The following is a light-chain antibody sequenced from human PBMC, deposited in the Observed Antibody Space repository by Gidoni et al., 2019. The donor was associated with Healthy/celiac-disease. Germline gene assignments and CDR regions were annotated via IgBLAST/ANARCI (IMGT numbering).Light chain of an antibody. Sequence: GDSVTITCRARQSISSYLNWYQQKTGKAPKLQIYAASSLQSGVQSRFRGRGSGTDFTLTNSSLQPQDFATYYCQQSYSTPRTFXXXTRVEIK. CDR3: QQSYSTPRT. J-gene: IGKJ1*01. V-gene: IGKV1-39*01. CDR1: QSISSY. CDR2: AAS.